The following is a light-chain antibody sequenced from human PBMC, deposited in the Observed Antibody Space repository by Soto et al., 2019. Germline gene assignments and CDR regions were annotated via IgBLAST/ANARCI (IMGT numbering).Light chain of an antibody. Sequence: DIQMTQSPSSLSASVGDRVTITCRASQDIRIALDWFQQKPGKAPRRLIYGSSSLQKGVPSRFSGGGSGIEFTLTISSLQPEDFPTYFCLKRSSLPSAFGRWTKV. J-gene: IGKJ1*01. CDR3: LKRSSLPSA. CDR1: QDIRIA. V-gene: IGKV1-17*01. CDR2: GSS.